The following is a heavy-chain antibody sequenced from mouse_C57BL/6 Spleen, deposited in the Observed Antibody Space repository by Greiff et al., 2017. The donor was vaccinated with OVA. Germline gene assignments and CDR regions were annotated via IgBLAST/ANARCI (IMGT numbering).Heavy chain of an antibody. CDR2: IHPNSGST. D-gene: IGHD1-1*01. V-gene: IGHV1-64*01. CDR3: ARVTTVVASYYFDY. CDR1: GYTFTCYW. Sequence: QVQLQQPGAELVKPGASVKLSCKASGYTFTCYWMHWVKQRPGQGLEWIGMIHPNSGSTNYNEKFKSKATLTVDKSSSTAYMQLSSLTSEDSAVYYCARVTTVVASYYFDYWGQGTTLTVSS. J-gene: IGHJ2*01.